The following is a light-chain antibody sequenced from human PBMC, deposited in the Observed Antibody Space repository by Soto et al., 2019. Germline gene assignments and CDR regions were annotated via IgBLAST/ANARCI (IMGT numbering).Light chain of an antibody. V-gene: IGKV1D-12*01. J-gene: IGKJ2*01. Sequence: DIKMTQSPSSVSASVGDRVTITCRASQDISNWLAWYQQKPGKAPRLLIYAASSLQTGVPSRFSGSGSGTEFPLTITSLQPEDYATYYCQQGNSFPRTFGQGPKLEIK. CDR2: AAS. CDR1: QDISNW. CDR3: QQGNSFPRT.